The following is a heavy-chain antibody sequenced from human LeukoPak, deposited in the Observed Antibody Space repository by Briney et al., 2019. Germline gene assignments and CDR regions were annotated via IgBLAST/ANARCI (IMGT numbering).Heavy chain of an antibody. J-gene: IGHJ5*02. Sequence: PSETLSLTCTVSGGSISSYYWSWIRQPAGKGLEWIGRIYTSGSTNYNPSLKSRATISVDMSKNRFSLKLNSVTAADTAVYYCARGSCSGGPCSGWFDPWGQGTLVTVSS. D-gene: IGHD2-15*01. CDR1: GGSISSYY. CDR2: IYTSGST. CDR3: ARGSCSGGPCSGWFDP. V-gene: IGHV4-4*07.